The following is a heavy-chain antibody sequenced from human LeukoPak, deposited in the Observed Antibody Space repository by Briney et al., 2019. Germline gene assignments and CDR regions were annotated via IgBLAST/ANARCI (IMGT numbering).Heavy chain of an antibody. D-gene: IGHD2-15*01. CDR2: INPNSGGT. Sequence: ASVKVSCKASGYTFTGYYMHWVRQAPGQGLEWMGWINPNSGGTNYAQKFQGRVTMTRDTSISTAYMELSRLRSDDTAVYYCARYCSGGSCYSSSIDPWGQGTLVTVSS. CDR1: GYTFTGYY. V-gene: IGHV1-2*02. J-gene: IGHJ5*02. CDR3: ARYCSGGSCYSSSIDP.